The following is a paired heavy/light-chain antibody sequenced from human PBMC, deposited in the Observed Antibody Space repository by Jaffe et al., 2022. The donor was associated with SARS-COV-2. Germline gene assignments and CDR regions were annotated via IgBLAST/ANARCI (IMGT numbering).Light chain of an antibody. Sequence: QSVLTQPPSAPGTPGQRVTISCSGSSSNIGINYVYWYQQLPGTAPKLLIYRNNQRPSGVPDRFSGSKSGTSASLAISGLRSEDEADYYCAAWDDSLSGLYVFGTGTKVTVL. J-gene: IGLJ1*01. CDR1: SSNIGINY. V-gene: IGLV1-47*01. CDR3: AAWDDSLSGLYV. CDR2: RNN.
Heavy chain of an antibody. Sequence: QVQLVQSGAEVKKPGASVKVSCKASGYTFTSYGMHWVRQAPGQRLEWMGWINTGNGQTKYSQKFQGRVTITRDRFASTAYMELSSLRSEDTAVYYCGRDGNMVRGVISSLSYSYYYMDVWGKGTTVTVSS. CDR1: GYTFTSYG. V-gene: IGHV1-3*04. CDR3: GRDGNMVRGVISSLSYSYYYMDV. D-gene: IGHD3-10*01. CDR2: INTGNGQT. J-gene: IGHJ6*03.